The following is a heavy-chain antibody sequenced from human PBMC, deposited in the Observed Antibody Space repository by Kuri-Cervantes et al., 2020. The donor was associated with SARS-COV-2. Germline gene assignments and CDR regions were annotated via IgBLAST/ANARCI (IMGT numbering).Heavy chain of an antibody. CDR2: IIPIFGTA. CDR3: TRGYYYDSSGYYLADY. CDR1: GGTFSRYA. J-gene: IGHJ4*02. V-gene: IGHV1-69*13. D-gene: IGHD3-22*01. Sequence: SVKVSCKASGGTFSRYAISWVRQAPGQGLEWMGGIIPIFGTANYAQKVQGRVTITADESTSTAYMELSSLRSEDTAVYYCTRGYYYDSSGYYLADYWGQGTLVTVSS.